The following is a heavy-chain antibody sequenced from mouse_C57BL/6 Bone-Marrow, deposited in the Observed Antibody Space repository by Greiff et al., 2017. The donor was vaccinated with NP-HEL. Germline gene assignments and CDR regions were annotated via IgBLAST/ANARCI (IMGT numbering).Heavy chain of an antibody. D-gene: IGHD1-1*01. J-gene: IGHJ2*01. CDR3: ARFGSSYFDD. CDR2: IYPGDGDT. CDR1: GYAFSSYW. V-gene: IGHV1-80*01. Sequence: QVQLKESGAELVKPGASVKISCKASGYAFSSYWMNWVKQRPGKGLEWIGQIYPGDGDTNYNGKFKGKATLTADKSSSTAYMQLSSLTSEDSAVYFCARFGSSYFDDWGQGTTLTVSS.